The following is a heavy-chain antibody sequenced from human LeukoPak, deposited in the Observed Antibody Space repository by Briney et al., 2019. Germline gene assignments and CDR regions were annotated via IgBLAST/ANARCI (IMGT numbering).Heavy chain of an antibody. CDR3: AKGYCSGSCYNGLDY. V-gene: IGHV3-30*02. J-gene: IGHJ4*02. CDR2: IRFDGTNK. CDR1: GFTFSTYG. Sequence: GGSLRLSCAASGFTFSTYGMHWVRQAPGKGLEWVAFIRFDGTNKYYADSVKGRFAISRDSSKNTLYLQMNSLRAEDTAVYYCAKGYCSGSCYNGLDYWGQGTLVTVSS. D-gene: IGHD2-15*01.